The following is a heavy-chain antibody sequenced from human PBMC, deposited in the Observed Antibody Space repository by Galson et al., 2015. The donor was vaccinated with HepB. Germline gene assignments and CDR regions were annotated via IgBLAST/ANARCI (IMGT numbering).Heavy chain of an antibody. CDR2: ISYDGSNK. J-gene: IGHJ4*02. Sequence: SLRLSCAASGFTFSSYAIYWVRQAPGKGLEWVAIISYDGSNKNYGDSVKGRFTISRDNSRNTLYVQMNSLRAEDTAVYYCAKADVAYSSSSARFDYWGQGALVTVSS. D-gene: IGHD6-6*01. CDR1: GFTFSSYA. V-gene: IGHV3-30*18. CDR3: AKADVAYSSSSARFDY.